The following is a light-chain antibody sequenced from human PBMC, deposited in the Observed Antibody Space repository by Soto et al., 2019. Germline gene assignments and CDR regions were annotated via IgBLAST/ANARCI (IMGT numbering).Light chain of an antibody. CDR3: QQYGSSPRT. CDR1: QSVSSSY. V-gene: IGKV3-20*01. J-gene: IGKJ1*01. Sequence: EIVLTQSPGTLSLSPGERATLSCRASQSVSSSYLAWYQQKPGQAPRLLIYGASSRATGIPDRFSGSGSGTDFTLTTSRLEPEHFAVYYCQQYGSSPRTFGQRTKVEIK. CDR2: GAS.